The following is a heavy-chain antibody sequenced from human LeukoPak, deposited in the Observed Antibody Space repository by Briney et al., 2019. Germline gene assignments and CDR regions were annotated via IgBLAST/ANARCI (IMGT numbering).Heavy chain of an antibody. V-gene: IGHV4-39*01. Sequence: PSETLSLTCTVSGASISSDTYNYYWGWIRQPPGKGLEWIGSIFHSGSTSYNPSLKSRVTISVDTSKNHFGLNLNSMTASDTAVYYCARHKTGSFSTASDYWGQGTLVTVSS. CDR2: IFHSGST. CDR3: ARHKTGSFSTASDY. D-gene: IGHD1-26*01. CDR1: GASISSDTYNYY. J-gene: IGHJ4*02.